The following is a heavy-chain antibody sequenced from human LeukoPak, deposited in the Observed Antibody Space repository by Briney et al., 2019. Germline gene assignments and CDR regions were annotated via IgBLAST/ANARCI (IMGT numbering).Heavy chain of an antibody. V-gene: IGHV1-18*01. CDR1: GYTFTIYG. CDR2: ISAYNGNT. D-gene: IGHD1-1*01. J-gene: IGHJ4*02. Sequence: GASVTVSFKASGYTFTIYGISWVRQAPGQGLEWMGWISAYNGNTNYSQKLQGRVTITTDTSTSTAYMELRSLRSDDTAVYYCARGLLQRPSGFDYWGQGTLVTVSS. CDR3: ARGLLQRPSGFDY.